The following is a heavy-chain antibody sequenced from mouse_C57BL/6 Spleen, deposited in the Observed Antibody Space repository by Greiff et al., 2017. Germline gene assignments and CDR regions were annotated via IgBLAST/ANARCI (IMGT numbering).Heavy chain of an antibody. J-gene: IGHJ4*01. Sequence: EVQGVESVAELVRPGASVKMSCTASGFNIKNTYMHWVKQRPEQGLEWIGRIDPANGSTKYAPKFQGKATITADTSSNTAYLQLSSLTSEDTAIYYCASDCYSGVYAMDYWGQGTSVTVSA. CDR1: GFNIKNTY. D-gene: IGHD2-3*01. CDR3: ASDCYSGVYAMDY. CDR2: IDPANGST. V-gene: IGHV14-3*01.